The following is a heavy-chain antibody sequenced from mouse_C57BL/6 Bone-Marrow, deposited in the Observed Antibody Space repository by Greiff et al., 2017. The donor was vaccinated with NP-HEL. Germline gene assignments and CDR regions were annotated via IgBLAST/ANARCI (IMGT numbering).Heavy chain of an antibody. CDR3: ARTPLITTVVAPYAMDY. D-gene: IGHD1-1*01. Sequence: VHLVESGPELVKPGASVKISCKASGYAFSSSWMNWVKQRPGKGLEWIGRIYPGDGDTNYNGKFKGKATLTADKSSSTAYMQLSSLTSEDSAVYFCARTPLITTVVAPYAMDYWGQGTSVTVSS. J-gene: IGHJ4*01. CDR2: IYPGDGDT. V-gene: IGHV1-82*01. CDR1: GYAFSSSW.